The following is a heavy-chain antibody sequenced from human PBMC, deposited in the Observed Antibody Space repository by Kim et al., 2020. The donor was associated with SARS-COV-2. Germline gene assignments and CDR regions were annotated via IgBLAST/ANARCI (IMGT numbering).Heavy chain of an antibody. Sequence: SETLSLTCTVSGGSVSSGSYYWSWIRQPPGKGLEWIGYIYYSGSTNYNPSLKSRVTISVDTSKNQFSLKLSSVTAADTAVYYCAREGGAQAQYCSSTSCSYNWFDPWGQGTLVTVSS. CDR2: IYYSGST. D-gene: IGHD2-2*01. V-gene: IGHV4-61*01. J-gene: IGHJ5*02. CDR1: GGSVSSGSYY. CDR3: AREGGAQAQYCSSTSCSYNWFDP.